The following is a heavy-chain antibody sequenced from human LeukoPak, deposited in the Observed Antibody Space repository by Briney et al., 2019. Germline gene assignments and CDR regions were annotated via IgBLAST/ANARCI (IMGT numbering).Heavy chain of an antibody. CDR2: ISAYNGNT. J-gene: IGHJ4*02. CDR1: GYTFTSYG. D-gene: IGHD3-22*01. V-gene: IGHV1-18*01. CDR3: ARKKYYYDSSGYYTCMDY. Sequence: ASVKVSCKASGYTFTSYGISWVRQAPGQGLEWMGWISAYNGNTNYAQKLQGRVTMTTDTSTSTAYMEPRSLRSDGTAVYYCARKKYYYDSSGYYTCMDYWGQGTLVTVSS.